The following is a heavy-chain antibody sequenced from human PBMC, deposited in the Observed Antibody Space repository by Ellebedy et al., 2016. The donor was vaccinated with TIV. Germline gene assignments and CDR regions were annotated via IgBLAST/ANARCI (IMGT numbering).Heavy chain of an antibody. J-gene: IGHJ4*02. V-gene: IGHV1-46*01. Sequence: ASVKVSCKASGGTFSSYAISWVRQAPGQGLEWMGIINPSGGSTSYAQKFQGRVTMTRDTSTSTVYMELSSLRSEDTAVYYCTKVRGSGYYNVHWGQGTLVTVSS. CDR3: TKVRGSGYYNVH. CDR1: GGTFSSYA. D-gene: IGHD3-22*01. CDR2: INPSGGST.